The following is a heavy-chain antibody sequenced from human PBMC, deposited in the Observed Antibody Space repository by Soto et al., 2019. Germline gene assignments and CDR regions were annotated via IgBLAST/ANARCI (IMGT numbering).Heavy chain of an antibody. CDR1: RFSIVIDKYY. V-gene: IGHV4-30-4*01. J-gene: IGHJ5*02. Sequence: SETXSLTCSFSRFSIVIDKYYLSWIRQPPGNGLDWIAYIHISGGTYFNPSLKSRLTTSVDTSKNQFSLYLSSVTAADTAVYYCDSIGTNLGIVTKNWLDTWGQGTLGTVSS. CDR2: IHISGGT. D-gene: IGHD3-3*01. CDR3: DSIGTNLGIVTKNWLDT.